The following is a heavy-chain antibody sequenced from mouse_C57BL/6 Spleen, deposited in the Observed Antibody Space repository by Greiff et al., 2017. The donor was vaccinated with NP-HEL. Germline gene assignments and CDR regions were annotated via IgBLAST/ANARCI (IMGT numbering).Heavy chain of an antibody. J-gene: IGHJ2*01. CDR3: ARRDYYDYDERASVFDY. CDR2: ICRGSSTN. CDR1: GFTFSDYG. V-gene: IGHV5-17*01. D-gene: IGHD2-4*01. Sequence: EVKLVESGGGLVKPGGSLKLSCAASGFTFSDYGMHWVRQAPEKGLEWVAYICRGSSTNNYADTVKGRYTISRDNAKNTQFLQMTSLRSEDTAMYYYARRDYYDYDERASVFDYWGQGTTLTVSS.